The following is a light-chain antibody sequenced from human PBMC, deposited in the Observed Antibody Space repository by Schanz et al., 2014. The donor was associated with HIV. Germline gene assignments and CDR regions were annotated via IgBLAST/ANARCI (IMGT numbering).Light chain of an antibody. Sequence: QSVLTQPPSASGTPGQRVTISCSGSSSNFRSNAVHWYQQLPGPAPRLVIYNTFHRPSGVPDRFSGSQSGTSASLAISGLQSEDESDFFCATWDDSLDGWVFGGGTKLTVL. CDR1: SSNFRSNA. CDR2: NTF. V-gene: IGLV1-44*01. J-gene: IGLJ3*02. CDR3: ATWDDSLDGWV.